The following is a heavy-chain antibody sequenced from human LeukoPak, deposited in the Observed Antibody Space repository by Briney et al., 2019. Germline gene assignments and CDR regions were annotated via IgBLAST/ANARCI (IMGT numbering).Heavy chain of an antibody. CDR3: AKSPGYYDRSGYYYVL. CDR2: IWYDGSNK. Sequence: PGGSLRLSCAASGFTFSSYGMHWVRQAPGKGLEWVAVIWYDGSNKYYADSVKGRFTISRDNSKNTLYLQMNSLRAEDTAVYYCAKSPGYYDRSGYYYVLWGQGTLVTVSS. D-gene: IGHD3-22*01. V-gene: IGHV3-33*06. J-gene: IGHJ4*02. CDR1: GFTFSSYG.